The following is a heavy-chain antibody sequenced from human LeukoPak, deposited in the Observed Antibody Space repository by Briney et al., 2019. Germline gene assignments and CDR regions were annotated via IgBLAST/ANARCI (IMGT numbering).Heavy chain of an antibody. CDR3: ARALSGSYYKYDF. CDR1: GFTVSSNY. Sequence: QTGGSLRLSCAASGFTVSSNYMSWVRQAPGKGLEWVSVIYSGGSTYYADTVKGRFTISRDNSKNTLYLQMNSLRAEDTAVYYCARALSGSYYKYDFWGQGTLVTVSS. D-gene: IGHD1-26*01. V-gene: IGHV3-53*01. CDR2: IYSGGST. J-gene: IGHJ4*02.